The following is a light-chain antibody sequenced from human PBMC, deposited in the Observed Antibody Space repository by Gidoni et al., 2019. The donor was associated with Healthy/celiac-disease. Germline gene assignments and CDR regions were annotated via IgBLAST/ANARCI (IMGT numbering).Light chain of an antibody. CDR2: AAS. CDR1: QSISSY. V-gene: IGKV1-39*01. Sequence: DIQMTQSPSSLSASVGDRVTITCRASQSISSYLNWYQQKPGKAPKLLIYAASSLQSGVPSRFSGSGSGTDCTLTISSLQPEDFATYYCQQSYSTPITFXQXTRLEIK. CDR3: QQSYSTPIT. J-gene: IGKJ5*01.